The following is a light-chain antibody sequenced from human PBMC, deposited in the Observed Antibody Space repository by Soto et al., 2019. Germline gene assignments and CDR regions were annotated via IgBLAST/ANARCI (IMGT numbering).Light chain of an antibody. V-gene: IGLV2-11*01. J-gene: IGLJ1*01. Sequence: QSALTQPRSVSGSPGQSVTISCTGTSSDVGGYNYVSWYQQLPGKAPKLMIYDVSKRPSGVPDRFSGSKSGNTASLTISGLQAEDEADYYCCSYAGNYYVFGTGTKLTVL. CDR2: DVS. CDR3: CSYAGNYYV. CDR1: SSDVGGYNY.